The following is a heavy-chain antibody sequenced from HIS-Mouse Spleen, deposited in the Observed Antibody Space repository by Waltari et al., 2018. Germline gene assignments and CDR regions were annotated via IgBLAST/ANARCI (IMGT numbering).Heavy chain of an antibody. J-gene: IGHJ2*01. CDR3: AREIPYSSSWYDWYFDL. V-gene: IGHV4-39*07. CDR1: GGPLNTTSYY. D-gene: IGHD6-13*01. CDR2: IYYSGST. Sequence: HLQLQESGPGLVKPPVTLSLTCTSPGGPLNTTSYYEGWIRQPPGKGLEWIGSIYYSGSTYYNQSLKSRVTISVDTSKNQFSLKLSSVTAADTAVYYCAREIPYSSSWYDWYFDLWGRGTLVTVSS.